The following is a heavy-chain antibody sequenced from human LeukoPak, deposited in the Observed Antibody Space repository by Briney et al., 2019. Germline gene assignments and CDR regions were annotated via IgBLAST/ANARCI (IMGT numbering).Heavy chain of an antibody. J-gene: IGHJ4*02. Sequence: GGSLRLSCAASGFTFSSYWVNWVRQAPGKGLEWVANIKQDGSEKKYVDSVKGRFTISRDNAKNSLYLQMNSLRAEDTAVYYCAKDFDYGDCFFDYWGQGTLVTVSS. CDR2: IKQDGSEK. D-gene: IGHD4-17*01. CDR3: AKDFDYGDCFFDY. CDR1: GFTFSSYW. V-gene: IGHV3-7*01.